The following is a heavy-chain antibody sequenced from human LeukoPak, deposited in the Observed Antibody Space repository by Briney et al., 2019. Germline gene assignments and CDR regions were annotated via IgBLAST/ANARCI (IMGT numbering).Heavy chain of an antibody. CDR2: INAGGGRT. V-gene: IGHV3-23*01. CDR1: GFTFSSYD. Sequence: PGGSLRLSCAGSGFTFSSYDMSWVRQAPGKGQEWVSAINAGGGRTFYADSVKGRFTISRDNSKNTLYLQMDSLGAEDTALYYCAKALRTVTLRGFDYWGQGTLVTVSS. CDR3: AKALRTVTLRGFDY. J-gene: IGHJ4*02. D-gene: IGHD4-17*01.